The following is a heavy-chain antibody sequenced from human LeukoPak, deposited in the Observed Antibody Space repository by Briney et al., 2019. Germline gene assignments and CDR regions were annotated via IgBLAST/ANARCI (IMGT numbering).Heavy chain of an antibody. D-gene: IGHD2-15*01. Sequence: GALKISWRGSGYRLPKYWIRLVRQMPGQGVGWVGVIYPGDSDTRYSPSFHGQVPMSADKSTNTAYPQWSSLKASDTAMYYCARRQGWSRSSCHPSSWRQGTLITVSS. CDR1: GYRLPKYW. CDR2: IYPGDSDT. CDR3: ARRQGWSRSSCHPSS. J-gene: IGHJ5*02. V-gene: IGHV5-51*01.